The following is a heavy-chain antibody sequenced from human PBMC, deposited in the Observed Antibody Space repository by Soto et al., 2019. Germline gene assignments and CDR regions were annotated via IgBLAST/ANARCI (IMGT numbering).Heavy chain of an antibody. D-gene: IGHD3-9*01. CDR1: GGSFSGYY. Sequence: SETLSLTCAVYGGSFSGYYWSWIRQPPGKGLEWIGEINHSGSTNYNPSLKSRVTISVDTSKNQFSLRLSSVTAADTAVYYCARDSISPTYYYYGMDVWGQGTTVTVSS. CDR3: ARDSISPTYYYYGMDV. J-gene: IGHJ6*02. CDR2: INHSGST. V-gene: IGHV4-34*01.